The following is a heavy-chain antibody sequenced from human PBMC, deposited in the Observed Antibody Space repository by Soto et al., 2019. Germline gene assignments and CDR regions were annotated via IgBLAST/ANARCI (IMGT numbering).Heavy chain of an antibody. J-gene: IGHJ5*02. CDR3: ARVWVTTVTAWFDL. D-gene: IGHD4-17*01. Sequence: QVQLVQSGAAVKKPGSSVKVSCKPLGGTLSSYAITWMRQAPGQGLEWMGGIIPFSGAANYAQKFQGRVTITADESTNTAYMDLSSRRSEDTAVYFCARVWVTTVTAWFDLWGQGTLVTVSS. CDR1: GGTLSSYA. V-gene: IGHV1-69*01. CDR2: IIPFSGAA.